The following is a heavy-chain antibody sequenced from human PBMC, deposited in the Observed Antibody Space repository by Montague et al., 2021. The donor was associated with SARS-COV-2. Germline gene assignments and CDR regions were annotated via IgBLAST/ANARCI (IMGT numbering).Heavy chain of an antibody. Sequence: SETLSLTCSVSGNSLSNSRYFWGRISQPPRKGLEWIGSFYFGGKFLYNSSLESRVTISVDTSKNQFSLQLSSVTASDTAVYYCARHSGGSEVAGLDYWGQGILVTVS. CDR2: FYFGGKF. J-gene: IGHJ4*02. V-gene: IGHV4-39*01. CDR3: ARHSGGSEVAGLDY. D-gene: IGHD6-19*01. CDR1: GNSLSNSRYF.